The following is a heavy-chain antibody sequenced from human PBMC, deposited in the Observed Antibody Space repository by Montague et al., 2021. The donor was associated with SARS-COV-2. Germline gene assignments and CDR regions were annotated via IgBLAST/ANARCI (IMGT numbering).Heavy chain of an antibody. D-gene: IGHD2-2*01. V-gene: IGHV4-59*08. CDR3: ARRALGYCSSTSCETAFDI. J-gene: IGHJ3*02. CDR2: IYYSGST. CDR1: GGSISSYY. Sequence: SETQSLTCTVSGGSISSYYWSWIRQPPGKGLEWIGYIYYSGSTNYNPSLKSRVTISVDTSKNQFSLKLSSVTAADTAVYYCARRALGYCSSTSCETAFDIWGQGTMVTVSS.